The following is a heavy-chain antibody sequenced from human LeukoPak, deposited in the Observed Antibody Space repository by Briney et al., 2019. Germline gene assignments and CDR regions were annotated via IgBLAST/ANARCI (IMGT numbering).Heavy chain of an antibody. Sequence: ASETLSLTCTVSGGSIRSSSYYWGWIRQPPGKGLEWIGSMYYSGTTYYNPSLKSRLTISVDTSMNQFSLKLSSVTAADTAVYYCARTWFANWFDPWGQGTLVTVSS. V-gene: IGHV4-39*07. D-gene: IGHD3-10*01. CDR2: MYYSGTT. CDR3: ARTWFANWFDP. J-gene: IGHJ5*02. CDR1: GGSIRSSSYY.